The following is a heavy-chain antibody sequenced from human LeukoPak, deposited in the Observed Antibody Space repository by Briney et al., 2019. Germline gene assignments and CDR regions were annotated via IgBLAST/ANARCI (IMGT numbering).Heavy chain of an antibody. V-gene: IGHV3-30*18. CDR2: ISYDGSNE. CDR3: AKDWVPYSSGWSEGGDY. D-gene: IGHD6-19*01. CDR1: GFSFSSYG. Sequence: PGGSLRLSCAASGFSFSSYGMYWVRQAPGKGLEWVAVISYDGSNEYYADSVKGRFTISRDNSKNTLYLQMNSLRAEDTAVYYCAKDWVPYSSGWSEGGDYWGQGTLVTVSS. J-gene: IGHJ4*02.